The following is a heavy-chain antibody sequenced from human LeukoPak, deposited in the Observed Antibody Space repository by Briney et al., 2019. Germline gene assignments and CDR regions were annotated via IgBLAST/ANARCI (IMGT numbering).Heavy chain of an antibody. V-gene: IGHV3-74*03. CDR3: ARGGYWSSSRFYV. CDR1: GFTFSNYH. D-gene: IGHD2-2*03. CDR2: ISSGGSST. J-gene: IGHJ5*02. Sequence: GGSLRLSCAASGFTFSNYHIHWVRHAPGQGLVWVSGISSGGSSTAYADSVKGRFTISRDTAKNTLYLHMNSLRAEDTADYSCARGGYWSSSRFYVWGQGTLVTVSS.